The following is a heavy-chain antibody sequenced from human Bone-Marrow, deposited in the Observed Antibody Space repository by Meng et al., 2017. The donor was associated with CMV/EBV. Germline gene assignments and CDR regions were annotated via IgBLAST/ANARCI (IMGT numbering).Heavy chain of an antibody. Sequence: ESLKISCAASGFTFSSYAMSWVRQAPGKGLEWVSAISGSGGSTYYADSVKGRFTISRDNSKNTLYLQMNSLRAEDTAVYYCAKVRQVQWDRMSDAFDIWGQGTMVTVSS. V-gene: IGHV3-23*01. CDR3: AKVRQVQWDRMSDAFDI. J-gene: IGHJ3*02. CDR1: GFTFSSYA. CDR2: ISGSGGST. D-gene: IGHD1-26*01.